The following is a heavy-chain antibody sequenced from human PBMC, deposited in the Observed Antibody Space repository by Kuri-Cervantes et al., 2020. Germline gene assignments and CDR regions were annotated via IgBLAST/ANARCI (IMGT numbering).Heavy chain of an antibody. CDR3: ARACTMVRTRMDV. CDR2: ISSSGSTI. V-gene: IGHV3-11*01. Sequence: GGSLRLSCAASGFTFSDYYMSWIRQAPGKGLEWVSYISSSGSTIYYADSVKGRFTISRANAKNSLYLQMNSLRAEDTAVYYCARACTMVRTRMDVWGQGTTVTVSS. J-gene: IGHJ6*02. D-gene: IGHD3-10*01. CDR1: GFTFSDYY.